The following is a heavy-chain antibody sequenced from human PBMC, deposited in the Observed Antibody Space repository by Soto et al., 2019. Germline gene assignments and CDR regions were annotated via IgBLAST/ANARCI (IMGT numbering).Heavy chain of an antibody. D-gene: IGHD6-13*01. CDR3: ARGGLAAPYY. V-gene: IGHV4-59*08. J-gene: IGHJ4*02. CDR1: GGSISSYY. CDR2: IYYSGST. Sequence: SETLSLTCTVSGGSISSYYWSWIRQPPGKGLEWIGYIYYSGSTNYNPSLKSRVTISVDTSKNQFSLKLSSVTAADTAVYYCARGGLAAPYYWGQGTLVTVSS.